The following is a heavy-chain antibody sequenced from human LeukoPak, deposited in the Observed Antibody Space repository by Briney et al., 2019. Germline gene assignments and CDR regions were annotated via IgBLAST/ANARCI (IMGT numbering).Heavy chain of an antibody. V-gene: IGHV3-21*01. CDR1: GFTFSSYS. D-gene: IGHD1-26*01. CDR3: ARDGQGYSGSYYAPTNFDY. CDR2: ISSSSTYI. J-gene: IGHJ4*02. Sequence: GGSLRLSCAASGFTFSSYSMNWVRQAPGKGLEWVSSISSSSTYIYYADSVKGRFTISRDNAKNSLYLQMNSLRAEDTAVYYCARDGQGYSGSYYAPTNFDYWGQGTLVTVSS.